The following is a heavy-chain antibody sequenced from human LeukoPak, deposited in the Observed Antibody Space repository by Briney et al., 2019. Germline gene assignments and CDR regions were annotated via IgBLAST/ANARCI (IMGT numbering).Heavy chain of an antibody. CDR2: INHSGST. CDR1: GGSFSGYY. CDR3: ARVGRQWLVRHAFDI. J-gene: IGHJ3*02. V-gene: IGHV4-34*01. Sequence: PSETLSLTCAVYGGSFSGYYWSWIRQPPGKGLEWIGEINHSGSTNCNPSLKSRVTISVDTSKNQFSLKLSSVTAADTAVYYCARVGRQWLVRHAFDIWGQGTMVTVSS. D-gene: IGHD6-19*01.